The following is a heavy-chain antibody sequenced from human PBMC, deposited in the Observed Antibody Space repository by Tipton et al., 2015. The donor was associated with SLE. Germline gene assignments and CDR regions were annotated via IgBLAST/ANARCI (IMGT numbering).Heavy chain of an antibody. Sequence: TLSLTCTVSGGSISGGHYYWTWIRQAAGKGPEWIGRIYSSGSTNYNPSLMSRVTISADTSKNQFSLKRGSVTAADTAVYYCAREGIQLERLSYYYYMDVWGKGTTVTISS. D-gene: IGHD1-1*01. V-gene: IGHV4-61*02. J-gene: IGHJ6*03. CDR3: AREGIQLERLSYYYYMDV. CDR1: GGSISGGHYY. CDR2: IYSSGST.